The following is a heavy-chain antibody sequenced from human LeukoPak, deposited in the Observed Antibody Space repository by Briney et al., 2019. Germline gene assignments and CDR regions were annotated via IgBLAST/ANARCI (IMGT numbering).Heavy chain of an antibody. CDR3: VKDQGVVFGYFDN. J-gene: IGHJ4*02. Sequence: GGSLRLSCAASGFTLNRDWTAWVRQAPGKGLEWVANIKEDGSEKNYVDSVKGRFTISRDNAENSVYLQMNGLRAEDTAVFYCVKDQGVVFGYFDNWGRGTLVTVSS. V-gene: IGHV3-7*01. CDR1: GFTLNRDW. D-gene: IGHD3-3*01. CDR2: IKEDGSEK.